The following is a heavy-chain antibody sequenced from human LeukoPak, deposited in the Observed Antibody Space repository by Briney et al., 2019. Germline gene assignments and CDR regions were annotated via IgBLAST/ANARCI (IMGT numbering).Heavy chain of an antibody. CDR2: IIPIFGTA. Sequence: ASVRVSCKASGGTFSSYAISWVRQAPGQGLEWMGGIIPIFGTANYAQKFQGRVTITADESTSTAYMELSRLRSDDTAVYYCARDPYDILTGYYRNDYWGQGTLVTVSS. CDR1: GGTFSSYA. J-gene: IGHJ4*02. CDR3: ARDPYDILTGYYRNDY. V-gene: IGHV1-69*01. D-gene: IGHD3-9*01.